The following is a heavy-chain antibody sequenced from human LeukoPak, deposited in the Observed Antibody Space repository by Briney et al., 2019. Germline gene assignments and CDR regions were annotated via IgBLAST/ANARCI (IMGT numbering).Heavy chain of an antibody. Sequence: PGGSLRLSCAASGFTFSNSGMHWVRQAPGKGLEWVAVIWYDGSNEYYADAVKCRFIISRDNSKNTVHLQMNSLRVEDTSVYYCAREISMFVNAFDLWGQGTLVAVSS. CDR3: AREISMFVNAFDL. D-gene: IGHD3-10*02. V-gene: IGHV3-33*01. J-gene: IGHJ3*01. CDR1: GFTFSNSG. CDR2: IWYDGSNE.